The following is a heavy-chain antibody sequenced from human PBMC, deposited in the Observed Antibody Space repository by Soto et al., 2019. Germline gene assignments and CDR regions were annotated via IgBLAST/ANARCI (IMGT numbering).Heavy chain of an antibody. J-gene: IGHJ3*01. CDR2: VHSDGTTT. V-gene: IGHV3-74*01. CDR3: ARGDRGGFDL. D-gene: IGHD3-10*01. CDR1: GFTFDYYW. Sequence: EVQLVESGGGLVQPGASLRFSCAASGFTFDYYWMHWVRQAPGKGLVWVSRVHSDGTTTTYADSVKGRFTISRDNARNTVSLQMSSLRAEDTAIYYCARGDRGGFDLWGHGTVVTVSS.